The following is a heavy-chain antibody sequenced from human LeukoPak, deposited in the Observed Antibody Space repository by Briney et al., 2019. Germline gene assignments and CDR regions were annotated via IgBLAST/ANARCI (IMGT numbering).Heavy chain of an antibody. V-gene: IGHV4-39*07. D-gene: IGHD3-22*01. J-gene: IGHJ3*02. CDR3: ARGSEAVYYYDSSGYYYVGAFDI. Sequence: PSETLSLTCTVSGGSISTSNYYWGWIRQPPGKGLEWIGNIFYSGSTYYSPSLKSRVTISLDTSRNQFSLKLSSVTAADTAVYYCARGSEAVYYYDSSGYYYVGAFDIWGQGTMVTVSS. CDR2: IFYSGST. CDR1: GGSISTSNYY.